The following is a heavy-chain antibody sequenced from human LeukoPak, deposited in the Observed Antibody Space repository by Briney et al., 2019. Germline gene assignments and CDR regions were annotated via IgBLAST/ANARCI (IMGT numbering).Heavy chain of an antibody. J-gene: IGHJ6*03. CDR1: GFTFSNYG. CDR3: AKIPRGGYMDV. CDR2: ISSSGGST. D-gene: IGHD2-15*01. V-gene: IGHV3-23*01. Sequence: GGSLRLSCAASGFTFSNYGLSWVRQAPGKGLEWVSHISSSGGSTYYADSVKGRFTISRDNSKSTLYLQMNSLRAEDTAVYYCAKIPRGGYMDVWGKGTTVTVSS.